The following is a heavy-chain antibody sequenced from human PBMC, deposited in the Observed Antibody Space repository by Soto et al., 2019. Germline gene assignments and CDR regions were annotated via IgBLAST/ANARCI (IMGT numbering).Heavy chain of an antibody. V-gene: IGHV1-8*01. Sequence: QVQLVQSGAQVQKPGASVKVSCKASGYTFGNNDISWVRQATGQGLEWMGWMNPNSGNTGYAQKFQGRVSMTRNTSITTAYLELSSLRSDDTAIYYCARMATSGTLNWFDPWGQGTLVIVSS. CDR1: GYTFGNND. J-gene: IGHJ5*02. CDR2: MNPNSGNT. CDR3: ARMATSGTLNWFDP.